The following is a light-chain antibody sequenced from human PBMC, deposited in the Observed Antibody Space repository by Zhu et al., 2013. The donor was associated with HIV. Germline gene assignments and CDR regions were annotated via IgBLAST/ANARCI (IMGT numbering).Light chain of an antibody. CDR2: GKN. J-gene: IGLJ3*02. CDR3: HSYDTRLSVSV. Sequence: SSELTQDPAVSVALGQTVRITCQGDSLRTYFATWYQQKAGQAPLRVIFGKNNRPSGIPDRFSGSTSGNTASLTITGAQAEDEADYYCHSYDTRLSVSVFGGGTTLTVL. V-gene: IGLV3-19*02. CDR1: SLRTYF.